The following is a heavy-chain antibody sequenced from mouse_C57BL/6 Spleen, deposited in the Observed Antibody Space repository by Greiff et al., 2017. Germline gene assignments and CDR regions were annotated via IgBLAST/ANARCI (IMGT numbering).Heavy chain of an antibody. V-gene: IGHV5-4*01. CDR3: ARDRSNYVSAMDY. J-gene: IGHJ4*01. CDR2: ISDGGSYT. Sequence: EVKVVESGGGLVKPGGSLKLSCAASGFTFSSYAMSWVRQTPEKRLEWVATISDGGSYTYYPDNVKGRFTISRDNAKNNLYLQMSHLKSEDTAMYYCARDRSNYVSAMDYWGQGTSVTVSS. D-gene: IGHD2-5*01. CDR1: GFTFSSYA.